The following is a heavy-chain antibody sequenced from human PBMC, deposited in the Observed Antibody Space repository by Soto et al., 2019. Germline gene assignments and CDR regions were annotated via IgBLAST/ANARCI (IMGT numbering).Heavy chain of an antibody. CDR1: GYTFTSYG. J-gene: IGHJ5*02. V-gene: IGHV1-18*01. Sequence: GASVKVSCKASGYTFTSYGISWVRQAPGQGLEWMGWISAYNGNTNYAQKLQGRVTMTTDTSTSTAYMELRSLRSDDTAVYYCARDEQWLEGTNWFDPWGQGTLVTVSS. D-gene: IGHD6-19*01. CDR2: ISAYNGNT. CDR3: ARDEQWLEGTNWFDP.